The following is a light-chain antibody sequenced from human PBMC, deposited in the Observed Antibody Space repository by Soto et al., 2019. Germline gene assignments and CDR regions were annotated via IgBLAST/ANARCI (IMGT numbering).Light chain of an antibody. J-gene: IGKJ2*01. CDR2: KAS. CDR3: QQYKSYPYS. CDR1: QSISSW. Sequence: DIQMTQSPSTVSASVGDRVTITCRASQSISSWLAWYQQKSGKAPKLLIYKASSLEGGVPSRFSGSGSETEFTLTLGSLQPDDFATYYCQQYKSYPYSFGQGTKLEIK. V-gene: IGKV1-5*03.